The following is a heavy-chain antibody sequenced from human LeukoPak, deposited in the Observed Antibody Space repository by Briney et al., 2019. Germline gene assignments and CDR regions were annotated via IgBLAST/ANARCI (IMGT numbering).Heavy chain of an antibody. CDR1: GFTFSSFG. J-gene: IGHJ5*02. CDR3: ARDSLGTSSGWFDP. Sequence: PGRSLRLSCAASGFTFSSFGIHWVRKAPGRGLEWVAVIWSDGINKYYGDSVKGRFTISRDNSKNTLYLQMNSLRAEDTAVYYCARDSLGTSSGWFDPWGQGTLVTVSS. CDR2: IWSDGINK. D-gene: IGHD6-19*01. V-gene: IGHV3-33*01.